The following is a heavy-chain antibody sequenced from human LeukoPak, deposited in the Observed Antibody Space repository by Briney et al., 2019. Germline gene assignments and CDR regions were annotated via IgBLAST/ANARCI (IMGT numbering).Heavy chain of an antibody. D-gene: IGHD3-22*01. J-gene: IGHJ1*01. CDR2: LSGKGDTA. V-gene: IGHV3-23*01. CDR3: AKGFYYFDSSD. CDR1: GFTFTSYS. Sequence: PGGSLRLSCAASGFTFTSYSMSWVRQAPGKGLEWVSTLSGKGDTAYYADSVKGRFTISRDNSQNTLYLQLNSLRAEDMAVYYSAKGFYYFDSSDWGQGTQVTVSS.